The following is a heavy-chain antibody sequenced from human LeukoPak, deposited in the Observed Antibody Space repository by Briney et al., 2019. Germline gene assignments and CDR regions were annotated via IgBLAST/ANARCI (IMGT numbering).Heavy chain of an antibody. CDR3: ARAFASDWYDIFDI. D-gene: IGHD3-22*01. Sequence: SETLSLTCTVSDDSIGSHYWTWIWQPPGRGLEWVGHISSTGGSYYNPSLKRPITVSLDTSNNQFSLRLTSVTAADTAIYYCARAFASDWYDIFDIWGQGTMVTVSS. J-gene: IGHJ3*02. CDR2: ISSTGGS. V-gene: IGHV4-59*11. CDR1: DDSIGSHY.